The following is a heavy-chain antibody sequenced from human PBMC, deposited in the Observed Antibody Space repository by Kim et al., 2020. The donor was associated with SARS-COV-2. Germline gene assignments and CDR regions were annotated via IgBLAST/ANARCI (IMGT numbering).Heavy chain of an antibody. D-gene: IGHD3-10*01. CDR2: VKQDGSER. J-gene: IGHJ4*02. V-gene: IGHV3-7*01. Sequence: GGSLRLSCAASGFTFSSYWMSWVRQAPGKGLEWVANVKQDGSERNYVDSVKCRFTISRDNAKNSLYLQMDSLRAEDTAVYYCARGSGSYYIHWGQGTLVTISS. CDR3: ARGSGSYYIH. CDR1: GFTFSSYW.